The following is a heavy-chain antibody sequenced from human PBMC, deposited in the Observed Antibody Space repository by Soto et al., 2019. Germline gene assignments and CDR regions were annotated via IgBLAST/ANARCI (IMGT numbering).Heavy chain of an antibody. Sequence: PSETLSLTGAVYGGSFSGYYWSWIRQPPGKGLEWIGEINHSGSTNYNPSLKSRVTISVDTSKNQFSPKLSSVTAADTAVYYCARTVGGNDYWGQGTLVTVSS. CDR2: INHSGST. J-gene: IGHJ4*02. V-gene: IGHV4-34*01. CDR1: GGSFSGYY. CDR3: ARTVGGNDY.